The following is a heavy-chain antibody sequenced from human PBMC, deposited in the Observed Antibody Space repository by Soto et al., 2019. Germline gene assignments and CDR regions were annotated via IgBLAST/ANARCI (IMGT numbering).Heavy chain of an antibody. CDR1: GFTFSNYA. V-gene: IGHV3-23*01. CDR3: AKERLGRGADY. CDR2: ISGGGGNT. Sequence: EVQLLESGGGLVQPGGSLRLSCAASGFTFSNYAMSWVRQPPGKGLEWVSTISGGGGNTYYPDSVKGRFTISRDNSKDTVYRQMNSLRAEDTAIYYCAKERLGRGADYWGQGALFPVTS. J-gene: IGHJ4*02.